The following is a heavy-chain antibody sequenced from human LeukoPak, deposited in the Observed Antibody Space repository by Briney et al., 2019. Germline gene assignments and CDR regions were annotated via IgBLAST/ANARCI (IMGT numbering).Heavy chain of an antibody. CDR2: INSDGSST. Sequence: GGSLRLSCAVSEFTFSTYWMHWVRQAPGKGLVWVSRINSDGSSTYYADSVKGRFTVSRDNAKNTPYLQMDSLRAEDTAVYYCAKDYQATSTWGQGTLVTVSS. D-gene: IGHD1-1*01. CDR3: AKDYQATST. CDR1: EFTFSTYW. V-gene: IGHV3-74*01. J-gene: IGHJ5*02.